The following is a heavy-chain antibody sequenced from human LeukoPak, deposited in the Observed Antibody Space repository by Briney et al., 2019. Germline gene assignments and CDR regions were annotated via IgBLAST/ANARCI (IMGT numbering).Heavy chain of an antibody. D-gene: IGHD1-26*01. J-gene: IGHJ6*02. CDR3: ARWRGVGATTYYGMDV. Sequence: GGSLRLSCAASGFTFSSYAMRWVRQAPGKGLEYVSAISSNGGSTYYANSVKGRFTISRDNSKNTLYLQMGSLRAEDMAVYYCARWRGVGATTYYGMDVWGQGTTVTVSS. CDR2: ISSNGGST. V-gene: IGHV3-64*01. CDR1: GFTFSSYA.